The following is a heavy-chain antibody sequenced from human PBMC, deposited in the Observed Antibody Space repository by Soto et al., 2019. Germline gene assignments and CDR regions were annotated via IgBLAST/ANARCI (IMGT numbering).Heavy chain of an antibody. J-gene: IGHJ4*02. CDR2: INGRGDEI. D-gene: IGHD2-15*01. CDR1: GFTFSSSF. V-gene: IGHV3-23*01. Sequence: GGSLRLSCVVSGFTFSSSFMIWVRQAPGEGLEWVSSINGRGDEIHYADYVKGRFSISRDNSRNTLFLQMNSLRADDTALNYYATYSQTNRADDWGQGSLVTVSS. CDR3: ATYSQTNRADD.